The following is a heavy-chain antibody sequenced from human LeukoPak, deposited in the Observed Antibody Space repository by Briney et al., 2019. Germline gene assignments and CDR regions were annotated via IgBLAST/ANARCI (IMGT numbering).Heavy chain of an antibody. CDR3: ARLYYDFWSGYYHDNWFDP. J-gene: IGHJ5*02. V-gene: IGHV4-39*01. CDR2: IYYSGST. D-gene: IGHD3-3*01. Sequence: WVRQPPGKGLEWIGSIYYSGSTYYNPSLKSRVTISVDTSKNQFSLKLSSVTAADTAVYYCARLYYDFWSGYYHDNWFDPWGQGTLVTVSS.